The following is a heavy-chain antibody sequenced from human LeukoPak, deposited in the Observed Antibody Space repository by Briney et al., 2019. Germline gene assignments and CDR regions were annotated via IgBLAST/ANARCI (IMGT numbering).Heavy chain of an antibody. J-gene: IGHJ4*02. Sequence: GGSLRLSCAASGFTFDDYGMSWVRQAPGKGLEWVAVISYDGSNKYYADSVKGRFTISRDNSKNTLYLQMNSLRAEDTAVYYCARDYYDSSGYYPWSYWGQGTLVTVSS. CDR3: ARDYYDSSGYYPWSY. CDR2: ISYDGSNK. V-gene: IGHV3-30*03. CDR1: GFTFDDYG. D-gene: IGHD3-22*01.